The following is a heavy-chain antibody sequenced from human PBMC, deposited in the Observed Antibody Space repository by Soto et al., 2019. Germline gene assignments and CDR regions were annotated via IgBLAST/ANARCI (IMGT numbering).Heavy chain of an antibody. CDR2: IYYSGST. Sequence: PSETLSLTCTVSGGSISSGDYYWTWIRQPPGKGLEWIGYIYYSGSTYYNPSRKSRVTISVDTSKNQSSLKLRSVTAADTAVYYCARVITGDLFYYYYGMDVWGQGTTVTVSS. CDR1: GGSISSGDYY. D-gene: IGHD7-27*01. CDR3: ARVITGDLFYYYYGMDV. J-gene: IGHJ6*02. V-gene: IGHV4-30-4*01.